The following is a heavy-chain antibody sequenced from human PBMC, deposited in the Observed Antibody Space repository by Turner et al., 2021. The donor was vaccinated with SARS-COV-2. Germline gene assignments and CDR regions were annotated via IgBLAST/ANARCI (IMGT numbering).Heavy chain of an antibody. D-gene: IGHD5-12*01. CDR2: INPNSGST. Sequence: QVQLVPSGAEVKKPGASVTVSCKASAYTFAGYYIHGVRQAPGQGLKWMGWINPNSGSTNYAQRFQGRVTMTGDTSISTAYMELSTLRSDDTAVYYCARSVSWLQSLTVDYWGQGTLVTVSS. V-gene: IGHV1-2*02. CDR1: AYTFAGYY. CDR3: ARSVSWLQSLTVDY. J-gene: IGHJ4*02.